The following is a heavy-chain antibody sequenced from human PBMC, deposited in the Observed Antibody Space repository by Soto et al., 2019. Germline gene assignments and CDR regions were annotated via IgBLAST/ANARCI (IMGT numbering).Heavy chain of an antibody. CDR3: GSLFES. V-gene: IGHV3-74*01. J-gene: IGHJ4*02. Sequence: EVRLVESGGGLVQPGGSLRLACAASGFTFRNYWLHWVRQVPGRGPVWVSGINNDGSGTFYADSVKGRFTISRDNAKNTPYLQMNSLRAEDTAVYYFGSLFESWGQGTLVTVPS. CDR1: GFTFRNYW. CDR2: INNDGSGT.